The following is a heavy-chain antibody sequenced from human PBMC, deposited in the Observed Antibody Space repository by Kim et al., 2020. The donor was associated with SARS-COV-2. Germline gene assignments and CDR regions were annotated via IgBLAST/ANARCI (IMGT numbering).Heavy chain of an antibody. Sequence: SVKVSCKASGGTFSSYAISWVRQAPGQGLEWMGGIIPIFGTANYAQKFQGRVTITADESTSTAYMELSSLRSEDTAVYYCARGGAQIVVVMYHYYGMDVWGQGTTVTVSS. D-gene: IGHD3-22*01. V-gene: IGHV1-69*13. J-gene: IGHJ6*02. CDR1: GGTFSSYA. CDR2: IIPIFGTA. CDR3: ARGGAQIVVVMYHYYGMDV.